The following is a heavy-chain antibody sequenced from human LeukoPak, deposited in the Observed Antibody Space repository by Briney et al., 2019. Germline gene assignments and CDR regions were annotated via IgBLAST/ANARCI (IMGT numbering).Heavy chain of an antibody. V-gene: IGHV1-46*01. CDR3: ARATQSWFDP. CDR1: GYTFTSYY. Sequence: ASVKVSCKASGYTFTSYYLHWVRQAPGQGLEWIGIINPSGGSASYAQKFQGRVTMTRDTSTSTVYLELSSLRSGDTAVYYCARATQSWFDPWGQGTMVTVSS. CDR2: INPSGGSA. J-gene: IGHJ5*02.